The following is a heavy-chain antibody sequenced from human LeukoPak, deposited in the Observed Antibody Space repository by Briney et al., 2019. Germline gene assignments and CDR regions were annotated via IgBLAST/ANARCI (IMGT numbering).Heavy chain of an antibody. J-gene: IGHJ4*02. D-gene: IGHD3-3*01. CDR3: ARDLESDYDFWSGYPSGFDY. Sequence: ASVKVSCKASGYTFTSYYMHWVRQAPGQGLEWMGIINPSGGSTSYAQKFQGRVTMTRDTSTSTVYMELSSLRSDDTAVYYCARDLESDYDFWSGYPSGFDYWGQGTLVTVSS. CDR2: INPSGGST. CDR1: GYTFTSYY. V-gene: IGHV1-46*01.